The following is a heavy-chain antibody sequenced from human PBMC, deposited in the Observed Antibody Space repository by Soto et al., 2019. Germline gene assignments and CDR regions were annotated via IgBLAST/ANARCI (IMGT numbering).Heavy chain of an antibody. V-gene: IGHV4-31*03. J-gene: IGHJ1*01. CDR1: GGSISSGGYY. D-gene: IGHD3-22*01. Sequence: PSETLSLTCTVSGGSISSGGYYWSWIRQHPGKGLEWIGYIYYSGSTYYNPSLKSRVTISVDTSKNQFSLKLSSVTAADTAVYYCARVEGPDYYDSSGYYSYFQHWGQGTLVTVSS. CDR3: ARVEGPDYYDSSGYYSYFQH. CDR2: IYYSGST.